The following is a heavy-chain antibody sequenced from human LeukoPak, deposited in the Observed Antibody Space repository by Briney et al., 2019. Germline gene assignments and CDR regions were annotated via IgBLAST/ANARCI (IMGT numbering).Heavy chain of an antibody. J-gene: IGHJ4*02. Sequence: ASVKVSCKASGYTFTGYDINWVRQATGQGLEWMGWMNPNSGNTGYAQKFQGRVTMTRDTSISTAYMELSRLRSDDTAVYYCARDLGDRALDYWGQGTLVTVSS. CDR2: MNPNSGNT. CDR3: ARDLGDRALDY. V-gene: IGHV1-8*01. D-gene: IGHD3-10*01. CDR1: GYTFTGYD.